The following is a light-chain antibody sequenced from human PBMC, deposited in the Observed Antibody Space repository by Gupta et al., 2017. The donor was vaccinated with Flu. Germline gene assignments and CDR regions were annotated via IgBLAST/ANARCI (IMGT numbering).Light chain of an antibody. J-gene: IGLJ3*02. Sequence: QSVLTPPPSASGTPGQTLTISCSGSSPNIGSNYVYWDQPAPGTAPKLLIYRNNQRPSGVPDRFSGSKSGTSASLAISGLRSEDEADYYCAAWDDSLSGWVFGGGTKLTVL. CDR2: RNN. CDR3: AAWDDSLSGWV. V-gene: IGLV1-47*01. CDR1: SPNIGSNY.